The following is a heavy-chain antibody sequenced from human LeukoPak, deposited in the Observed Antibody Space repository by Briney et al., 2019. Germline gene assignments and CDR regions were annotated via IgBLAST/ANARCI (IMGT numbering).Heavy chain of an antibody. J-gene: IGHJ1*01. Sequence: GGSLRLSCTASGFTFGDYAMSWVRQAPGKGLEWVGFIRSKAYGGTTEYAASVKGRFTISRDDSKSIAYLQMNSLRAEDTAVYYCAKEIYGDSTGGRFQHWGQGTLVTVSS. CDR3: AKEIYGDSTGGRFQH. CDR2: IRSKAYGGTT. D-gene: IGHD4-17*01. V-gene: IGHV3-49*04. CDR1: GFTFGDYA.